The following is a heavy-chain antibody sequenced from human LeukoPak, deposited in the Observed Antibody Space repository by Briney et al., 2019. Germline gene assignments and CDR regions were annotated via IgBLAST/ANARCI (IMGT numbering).Heavy chain of an antibody. CDR2: IWYDGSNK. V-gene: IGHV3-33*01. Sequence: GGSLRLSCAASGFTFSSYGMHWVRQAPGKGLEWVAVIWYDGSNKYYADSVKGRFTISRDNSKNTLYLQMNSLRAEDSAVYYCARGVTGTTGVSNYGMDVWGQGTTVTVSS. CDR3: ARGVTGTTGVSNYGMDV. D-gene: IGHD1-20*01. J-gene: IGHJ6*02. CDR1: GFTFSSYG.